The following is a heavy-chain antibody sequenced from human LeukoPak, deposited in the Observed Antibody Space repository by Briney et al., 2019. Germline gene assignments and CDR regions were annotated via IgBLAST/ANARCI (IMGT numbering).Heavy chain of an antibody. V-gene: IGHV1-2*02. D-gene: IGHD6-13*01. CDR1: GYTFTGYY. J-gene: IGHJ4*02. Sequence: SVKVSCKASGYTFTGYYMHWVRQAPGQGLEWMGWINPNSGGTNYAQKFQGRVTMTRDTSISTAYMELSRLRSDDTAVYYCARVSSSWGRFDYWGQGTLVTVSS. CDR3: ARVSSSWGRFDY. CDR2: INPNSGGT.